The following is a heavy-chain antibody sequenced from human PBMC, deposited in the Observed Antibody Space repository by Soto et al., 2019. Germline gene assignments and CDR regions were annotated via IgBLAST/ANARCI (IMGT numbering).Heavy chain of an antibody. CDR1: GFTFSSYE. V-gene: IGHV3-48*03. CDR3: ARDKTGDDYNHDAFDI. CDR2: ISSSGSTI. D-gene: IGHD4-4*01. J-gene: IGHJ3*02. Sequence: EVQLVESGGGLVQPGGSLRLSCAASGFTFSSYEMNWVRQAPGKGLEWVSYISSSGSTIYYADSVKGRFTISRDNAKNSLYLQMNSLRAEDTAVYYCARDKTGDDYNHDAFDIWGQGTMVTVSS.